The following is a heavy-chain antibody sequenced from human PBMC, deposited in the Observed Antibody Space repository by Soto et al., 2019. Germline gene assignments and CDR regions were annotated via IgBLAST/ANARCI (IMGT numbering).Heavy chain of an antibody. CDR3: ARDRSNSPDYFDY. CDR2: IYYSGRT. V-gene: IGHV4-30-4*01. Sequence: QMQLQESGPGLVKPSQTLSLTCTVSGGSINSDAYYWSWSRQPPGMGLEWIGHIYYSGRTYYAPSLESRLTISLDTSKNQFSLRLSSVTASDPAVYYCARDRSNSPDYFDYWGQGTLVTVSS. D-gene: IGHD6-6*01. CDR1: GGSINSDAYY. J-gene: IGHJ4*02.